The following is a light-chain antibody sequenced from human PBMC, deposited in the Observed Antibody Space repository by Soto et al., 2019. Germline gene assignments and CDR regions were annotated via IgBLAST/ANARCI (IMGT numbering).Light chain of an antibody. J-gene: IGKJ1*01. CDR1: QSISSY. CDR2: AAS. Sequence: DIQMTHSPSSMSASVGDRVTITCRSSQSISSYLNWYQQKPGKAPKLLIYAASSLQSGVPSRFSGSGSGTDFTLTISSLQPEDFATYYCQQSYSTPPWTLGQGTKVDIK. CDR3: QQSYSTPPWT. V-gene: IGKV1-39*01.